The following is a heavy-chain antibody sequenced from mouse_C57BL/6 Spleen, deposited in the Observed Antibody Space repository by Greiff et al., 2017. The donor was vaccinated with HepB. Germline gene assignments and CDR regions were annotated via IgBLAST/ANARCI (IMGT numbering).Heavy chain of an antibody. Sequence: EVQGVESGGDLVKPGGSLKLSCAASGFTFSSYGMSWVRQTPDKRLEWVATISSGGSYTYYPDSVKGRFTISRDNAKNTLYLQMSSLKSEDTAMYYCARQGGSSYNFDYWGQGTTLTVSS. CDR3: ARQGGSSYNFDY. CDR1: GFTFSSYG. J-gene: IGHJ2*01. V-gene: IGHV5-6*01. D-gene: IGHD1-1*01. CDR2: ISSGGSYT.